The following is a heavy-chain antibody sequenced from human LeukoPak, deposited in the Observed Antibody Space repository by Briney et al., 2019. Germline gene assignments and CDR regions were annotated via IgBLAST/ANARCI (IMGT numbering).Heavy chain of an antibody. CDR3: ATGNYYDSRGYYTFGH. CDR1: GFNFNKYW. Sequence: GGSLRLSCAASGFNFNKYWMHWVRQAPGKGLVWVSRINGDGNTTSYADSVKGGFTMSRHNAKNTLYLQMSGLRAEDTAVYYCATGNYYDSRGYYTFGHWGQGTLVTVSS. J-gene: IGHJ4*02. V-gene: IGHV3-74*01. D-gene: IGHD3-22*01. CDR2: INGDGNTT.